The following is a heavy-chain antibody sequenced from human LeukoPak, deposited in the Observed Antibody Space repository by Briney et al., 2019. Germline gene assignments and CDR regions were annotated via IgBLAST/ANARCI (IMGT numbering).Heavy chain of an antibody. D-gene: IGHD3-9*01. J-gene: IGHJ4*02. Sequence: GGSLRLSCVVSGFSFSDSYMTWIRQTPGKGLEWLAYISGSGSDIYYADSVKGRFTISRDNAKDSVYLQMNSLRPEDTALYYCARGAYYNVLAGFKSRILGFDYWGQGTLVTVSS. CDR2: ISGSGSDI. V-gene: IGHV3-11*01. CDR3: ARGAYYNVLAGFKSRILGFDY. CDR1: GFSFSDSY.